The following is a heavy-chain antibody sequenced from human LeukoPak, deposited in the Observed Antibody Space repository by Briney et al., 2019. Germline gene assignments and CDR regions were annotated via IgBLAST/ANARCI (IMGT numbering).Heavy chain of an antibody. Sequence: GGSLRLSCAASGFTFDDYAMHWVRQAPGKGLEWVSTISGSGDSTDYADSVKGRLAISRDNSKNTVYLQMNSLRVEDTAVYYCAKAIWASTVGAAGIFFDYWGQGILVTVSS. CDR3: AKAIWASTVGAAGIFFDY. CDR1: GFTFDDYA. CDR2: ISGSGDST. D-gene: IGHD1-26*01. V-gene: IGHV3-23*01. J-gene: IGHJ4*02.